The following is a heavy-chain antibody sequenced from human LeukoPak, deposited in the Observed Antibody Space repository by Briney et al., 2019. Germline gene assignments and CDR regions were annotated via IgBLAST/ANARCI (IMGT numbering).Heavy chain of an antibody. CDR3: ASRSYSSSPGYFDY. CDR2: IYTSGST. J-gene: IGHJ4*02. CDR1: GGSISSYY. Sequence: SETLSLTCTVSGGSISSYYWSWIRQPAGKGLEWIGRIYTSGSTNYNPSLKSRVTMSVDTSKNQFSLKLSSVTAADTAVYYCASRSYSSSPGYFDYWGQGTLVTVSS. V-gene: IGHV4-4*07. D-gene: IGHD6-6*01.